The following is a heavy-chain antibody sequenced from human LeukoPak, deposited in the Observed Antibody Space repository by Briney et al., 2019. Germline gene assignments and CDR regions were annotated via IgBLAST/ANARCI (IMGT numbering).Heavy chain of an antibody. Sequence: GSSLKVSCKASGGTFSSYAISWVRQAPGQGLEWMGGIIPIFGTANYAQKFQGRVTITADKSTSTAYMELSSLRSEDTAVYYCAREHRPTTGTTGGGAFDIWGQGTMVTVSS. CDR3: AREHRPTTGTTGGGAFDI. CDR2: IIPIFGTA. D-gene: IGHD1-1*01. J-gene: IGHJ3*02. V-gene: IGHV1-69*06. CDR1: GGTFSSYA.